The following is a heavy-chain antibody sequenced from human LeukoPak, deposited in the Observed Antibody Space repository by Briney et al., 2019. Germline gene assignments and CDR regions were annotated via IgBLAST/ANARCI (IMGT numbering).Heavy chain of an antibody. CDR2: ISGSGGST. J-gene: IGHJ4*02. D-gene: IGHD3-3*01. CDR3: AKVSYDFWSGQHFDY. Sequence: GGSLRLSCAASGFTFSSYAMSWVRQAPGKGLEWVSAISGSGGSTYYADSVKGWFTISRDNSKNTLYLQMNSLRAEDTAVYYCAKVSYDFWSGQHFDYWGQGTLVTVSS. CDR1: GFTFSSYA. V-gene: IGHV3-23*01.